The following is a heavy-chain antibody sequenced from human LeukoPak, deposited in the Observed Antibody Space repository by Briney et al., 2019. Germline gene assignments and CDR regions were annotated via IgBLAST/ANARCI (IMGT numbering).Heavy chain of an antibody. CDR2: IKQDGSEK. D-gene: IGHD3-10*01. CDR3: AKDKAPRFGDFRGWFDP. CDR1: GFTFSSYW. V-gene: IGHV3-7*03. J-gene: IGHJ5*02. Sequence: GGSLRLSCAASGFTFSSYWMSWVRQAPGKGLEWVANIKQDGSEKYYVDSVKGRFTISRDNAKNSLYLQMNSLRAEDTALYYCAKDKAPRFGDFRGWFDPWGQGTLVTVSS.